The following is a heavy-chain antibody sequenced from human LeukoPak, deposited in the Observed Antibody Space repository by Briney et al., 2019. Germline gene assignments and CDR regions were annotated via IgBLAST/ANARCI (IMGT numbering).Heavy chain of an antibody. Sequence: GGSLRLSCAASGFTFSNYGMNWVRQAPGKGLEWVSTISVSGYDTYYADSVKGRFTISRDNSKNTLYLQMNSPRAEDTAVYYCAKGANQFDYWGQGTLVTVSS. CDR1: GFTFSNYG. CDR3: AKGANQFDY. V-gene: IGHV3-23*01. CDR2: ISVSGYDT. J-gene: IGHJ4*02. D-gene: IGHD1-14*01.